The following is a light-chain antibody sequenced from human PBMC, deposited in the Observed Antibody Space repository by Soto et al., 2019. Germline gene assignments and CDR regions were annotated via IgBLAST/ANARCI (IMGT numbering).Light chain of an antibody. CDR2: KAS. CDR1: QTISDW. Sequence: DIQMTQSPSTLSASVGDRVTITCRASQTISDWLAWYQQKPGKAPKLLIYKASNLESGVPSRFSGSRSGTEFTLMISSLQPDDSATYYCQQYNSYSYTFCQGTKLEIK. V-gene: IGKV1-5*03. J-gene: IGKJ2*01. CDR3: QQYNSYSYT.